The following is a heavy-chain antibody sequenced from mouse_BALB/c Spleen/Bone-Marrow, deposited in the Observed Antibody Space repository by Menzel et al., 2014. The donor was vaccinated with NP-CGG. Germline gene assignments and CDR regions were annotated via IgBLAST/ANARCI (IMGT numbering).Heavy chain of an antibody. CDR2: INPDSSTI. J-gene: IGHJ2*01. CDR1: GFDFSRYW. Sequence: DVKLQEFGGGLVQPGGSLKLSCAASGFDFSRYWMSWVRQAPGKGLEWIGEINPDSSTINYTPSLKDKFIISRDNAKNTLYLQMSKVRSEDTAPYYCARLYYYGLQDYWGQGTTLTVSS. D-gene: IGHD1-1*01. V-gene: IGHV4-1*02. CDR3: ARLYYYGLQDY.